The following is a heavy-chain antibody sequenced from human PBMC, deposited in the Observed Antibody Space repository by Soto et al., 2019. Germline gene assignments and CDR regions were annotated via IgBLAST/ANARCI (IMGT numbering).Heavy chain of an antibody. CDR1: RFTVSSYA. D-gene: IGHD5-12*01. J-gene: IGHJ6*02. CDR3: ARDYYRFNSGYGFSMDV. V-gene: IGHV3-30-3*01. Sequence: GGSLTLSCSATRFTVSSYAMQWVAQDPVKGLEWVAVISFDGSNKYYADSVKGRFTISRDNSKNTLYLQMNSLRAEDTAVYYCARDYYRFNSGYGFSMDVWGQGT. CDR2: ISFDGSNK.